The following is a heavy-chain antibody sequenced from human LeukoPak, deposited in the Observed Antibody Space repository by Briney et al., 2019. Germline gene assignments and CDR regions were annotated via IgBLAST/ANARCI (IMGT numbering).Heavy chain of an antibody. J-gene: IGHJ4*02. CDR3: AREADYYGSGSYFEGTFDY. CDR1: GGSISTGSYY. CDR2: IYTSGST. Sequence: SQTLSLTCTVSGGSISTGSYYCSWIRQPAGKGLEWIGRIYTSGSTNYNPSLKSRVTISIDTSKNEFSLKLTSVIAADTAVYFCAREADYYGSGSYFEGTFDYWGQGSLVTVSS. V-gene: IGHV4-61*02. D-gene: IGHD3-10*01.